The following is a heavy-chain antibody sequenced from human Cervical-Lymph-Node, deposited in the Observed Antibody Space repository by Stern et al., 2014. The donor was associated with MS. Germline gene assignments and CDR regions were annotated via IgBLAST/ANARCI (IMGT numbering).Heavy chain of an antibody. CDR3: AKVSSNYDILTCDY. J-gene: IGHJ4*02. Sequence: EVQLLESGGGLVQPGGSLRLSCAASGFTFSTYAMSWVRQAPGKGLEWVSLIRGGGGSTYYADSVKGRFTISRDNSKNTLYLQMNSLRAEDTAVYYCAKVSSNYDILTCDYWGQGTLVTVSS. CDR2: IRGGGGST. CDR1: GFTFSTYA. V-gene: IGHV3-23*01. D-gene: IGHD3-9*01.